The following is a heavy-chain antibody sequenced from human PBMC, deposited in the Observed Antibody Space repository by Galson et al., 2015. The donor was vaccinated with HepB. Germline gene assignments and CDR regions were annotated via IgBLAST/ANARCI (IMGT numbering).Heavy chain of an antibody. CDR1: GFTFTSSA. D-gene: IGHD5-12*01. CDR2: IVVGSGNT. Sequence: QSGAEVKKPGESLKISCKASGFTFTSSAMQWVRQARGQRLEWIGWIVVGSGNTNYAQKFQERVTITRDMSTSTAYMELSSLRSEDTAVYYCAAEGGYSGYVDWGQGTMVTVSS. CDR3: AAEGGYSGYVD. J-gene: IGHJ3*01. V-gene: IGHV1-58*02.